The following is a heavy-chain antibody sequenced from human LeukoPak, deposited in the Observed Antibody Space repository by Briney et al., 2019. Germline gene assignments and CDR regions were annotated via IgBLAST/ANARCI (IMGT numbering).Heavy chain of an antibody. CDR2: INPSVGGT. CDR1: GYGFTSYY. D-gene: IGHD3-10*01. Sequence: ASVKVSCKAFGYGFTSYYIHWVRQAPGQGLEWLGIINPSVGGTTYARKFQGRVTMTRDTSTSTVYMELSSLRSEDTAVYYCARHGSGRYYPAEGRVDYWGQGTLVTVSS. V-gene: IGHV1-46*03. J-gene: IGHJ4*02. CDR3: ARHGSGRYYPAEGRVDY.